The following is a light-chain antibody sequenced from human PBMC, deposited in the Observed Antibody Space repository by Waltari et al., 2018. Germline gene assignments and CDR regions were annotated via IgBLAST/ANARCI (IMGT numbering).Light chain of an antibody. CDR1: ENVNNY. J-gene: IGKJ1*01. CDR2: KAS. CDR3: QHGYGTPRT. Sequence: DIQMTQSPSSLSASVGDRVTITCRASENVNNYLNWYQQKPGKAPKLLIYKASTLQSGVPSRFSGSGYGTDYTFTISSLQSEDVATYYCQHGYGTPRTFGQGTKVEIK. V-gene: IGKV1-39*01.